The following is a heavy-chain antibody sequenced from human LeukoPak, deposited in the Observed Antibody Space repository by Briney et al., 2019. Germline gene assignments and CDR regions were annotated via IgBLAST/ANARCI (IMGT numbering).Heavy chain of an antibody. V-gene: IGHV3-20*04. CDR3: ARGRGSYSPYYFDY. CDR2: INWNGGST. CDR1: GFSFDDYG. D-gene: IGHD1-26*01. J-gene: IGHJ4*02. Sequence: PGGSLRLSCAASGFSFDDYGMSWVRQPPGKGLECVSGINWNGGSTVYADSVKGRFTISRDNAKNSLYLQMNSLRAEDTALYYCARGRGSYSPYYFDYWGQGTLVTVSS.